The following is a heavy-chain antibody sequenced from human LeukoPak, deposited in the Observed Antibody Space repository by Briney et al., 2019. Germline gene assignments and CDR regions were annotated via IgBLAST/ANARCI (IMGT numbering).Heavy chain of an antibody. J-gene: IGHJ4*02. Sequence: PGGSLRLSCVASGFTFRNYWMTWVRQAPGKGLEWVANINQEGNDKYYVDSVKGRFTIFRDNTKNSLFLQMNSLRAEDTAVYYCVVTRTRGDHWGQGTLVTVSS. CDR2: INQEGNDK. V-gene: IGHV3-7*03. D-gene: IGHD2-21*01. CDR3: VVTRTRGDH. CDR1: GFTFRNYW.